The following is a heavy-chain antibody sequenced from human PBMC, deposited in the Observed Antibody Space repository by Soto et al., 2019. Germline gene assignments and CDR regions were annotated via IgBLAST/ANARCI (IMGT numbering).Heavy chain of an antibody. D-gene: IGHD6-13*01. CDR2: ISSSSSYI. V-gene: IGHV3-21*01. Sequence: GGSLRLSCAASGFTFSSYSMNWVRQAPGKGLEWVSSISSSSSYIYYADSVKGRFTISRDNAKNSLYLQMNSLRAEDTAVYYCARGTDPGIAAAGTTGIYNWFDPWGQGTLVTVSS. J-gene: IGHJ5*02. CDR1: GFTFSSYS. CDR3: ARGTDPGIAAAGTTGIYNWFDP.